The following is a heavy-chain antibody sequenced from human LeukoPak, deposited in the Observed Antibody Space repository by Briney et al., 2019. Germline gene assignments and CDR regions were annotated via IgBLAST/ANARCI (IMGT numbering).Heavy chain of an antibody. CDR2: VSGSGGRT. V-gene: IGHV3-23*01. CDR3: ARDVDYEPYLDAFDI. D-gene: IGHD4-17*01. Sequence: GGSLRLSCAASGFTFTNYVMTWVRQAPGKGLEWVSLVSGSGGRTYYADSVRGRFTVSADNSKKTVFLQMNSLRADDTAVYYCARDVDYEPYLDAFDIWGQGTMVTVSS. J-gene: IGHJ3*02. CDR1: GFTFTNYV.